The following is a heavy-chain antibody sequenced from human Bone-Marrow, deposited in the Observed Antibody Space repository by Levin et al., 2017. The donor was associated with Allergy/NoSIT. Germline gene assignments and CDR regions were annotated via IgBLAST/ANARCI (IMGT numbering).Heavy chain of an antibody. CDR3: ARLEPLVSIETYYYHPLDV. Sequence: PSETLSLTCSVSGGSISGHYWSWVRQPPGKTLEYIGYIHYTGTTDYNPSLRSRVTISVDTSKNQFFLKLNSVTAADTAVYYCARLEPLVSIETYYYHPLDVWGQGTTVTVSS. D-gene: IGHD6-13*01. CDR2: IHYTGTT. J-gene: IGHJ6*02. V-gene: IGHV4-59*08. CDR1: GGSISGHY.